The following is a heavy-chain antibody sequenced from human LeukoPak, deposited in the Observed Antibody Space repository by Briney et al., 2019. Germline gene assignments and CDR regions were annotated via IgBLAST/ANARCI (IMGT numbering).Heavy chain of an antibody. CDR2: INPNSGGT. V-gene: IGHV1-2*02. CDR1: GYTFTGYY. D-gene: IGHD3-22*01. J-gene: IGHJ4*02. Sequence: GASVKVSCKASGYTFTGYYMHWVRQAPGQGLEWMGWINPNSGGTNYAQKFQGRVTMTRDTSISTAYMELSRLRSDDTAVYYCARTPTYYYDSSGYYYDYWGRGTLVTVSS. CDR3: ARTPTYYYDSSGYYYDY.